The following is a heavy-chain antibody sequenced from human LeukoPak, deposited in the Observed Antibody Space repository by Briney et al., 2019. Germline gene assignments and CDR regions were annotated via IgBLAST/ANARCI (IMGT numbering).Heavy chain of an antibody. D-gene: IGHD3-22*01. CDR3: AEDDTYYYDSSGYYEFDS. CDR2: ISGSGGNT. CDR1: GFTFSSYA. V-gene: IGHV3-23*01. J-gene: IGHJ4*02. Sequence: PGGSLRLSCTASGFTFSSYAINWVRQAPGKGLEWVSAISGSGGNTYYADSVKGRFTISRDNSKNTLYLQMNSLRAEDTAVYYCAEDDTYYYDSSGYYEFDSWGQGTLVTVSS.